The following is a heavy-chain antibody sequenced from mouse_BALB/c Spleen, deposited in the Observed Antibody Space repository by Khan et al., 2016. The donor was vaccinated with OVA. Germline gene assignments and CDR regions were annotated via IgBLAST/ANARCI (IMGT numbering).Heavy chain of an antibody. CDR1: GYTFLNYW. CDR3: ARRVLRWDFDY. V-gene: IGHV1-7*01. Sequence: QVQLKESGAELAKPGASVKMSCKASGYTFLNYWILWVKQRPGQGLEWIGYINPSTGYTEYNQNFKDKATLTADKSSSTAYMQLSSLTSEDSAVYYCARRVLRWDFDYWGQGTTLTVSS. D-gene: IGHD1-1*01. CDR2: INPSTGYT. J-gene: IGHJ2*01.